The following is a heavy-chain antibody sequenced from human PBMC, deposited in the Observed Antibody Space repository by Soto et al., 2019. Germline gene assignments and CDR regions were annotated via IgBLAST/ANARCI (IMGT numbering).Heavy chain of an antibody. V-gene: IGHV3-15*07. D-gene: IGHD2-2*01. Sequence: WIRQPPGKGLEWVGHIKSKTEGRTTDYNAPVKGRFTISRDDSKNTLYLQMSSLQIDDTAVYYCTGYCIGTSCYRTYYYGLDVWGQGTTVTV. CDR2: IKSKTEGRTT. CDR3: TGYCIGTSCYRTYYYGLDV. J-gene: IGHJ6*02.